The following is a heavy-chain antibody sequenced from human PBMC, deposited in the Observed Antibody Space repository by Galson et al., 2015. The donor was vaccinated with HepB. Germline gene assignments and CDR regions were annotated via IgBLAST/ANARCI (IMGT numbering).Heavy chain of an antibody. V-gene: IGHV3-21*01. CDR2: ISGSSSYI. CDR1: GFTFSSYS. D-gene: IGHD3-22*01. Sequence: LRLSCAASGFTFSSYSMNWVRQAPGKGLEWVSSISGSSSYIYYADSVKGRFTISRDNAKNSLYLQMNSLRAEDTAVYYCARSLGASNHYYDSSGSDYWGQGTLVTVSS. J-gene: IGHJ4*02. CDR3: ARSLGASNHYYDSSGSDY.